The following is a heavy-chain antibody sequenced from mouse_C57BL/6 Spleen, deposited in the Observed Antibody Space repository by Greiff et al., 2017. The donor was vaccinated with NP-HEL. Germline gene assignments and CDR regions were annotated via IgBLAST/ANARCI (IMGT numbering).Heavy chain of an antibody. CDR1: GYAFSSYW. V-gene: IGHV1-80*01. J-gene: IGHJ1*03. Sequence: QVQLKESGAELVKPGASVKISCKASGYAFSSYWMNWVKQRPGKGLEWIGQIYPGDGDTNYNGKFKGKATLTADKSSSTAYMQLSSLTSEDSAVYFCARRYYSIRYWYFDVWGTGTTVTVSS. CDR2: IYPGDGDT. CDR3: ARRYYSIRYWYFDV. D-gene: IGHD2-5*01.